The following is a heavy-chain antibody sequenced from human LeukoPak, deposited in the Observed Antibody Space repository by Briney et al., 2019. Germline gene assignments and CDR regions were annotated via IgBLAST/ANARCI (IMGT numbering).Heavy chain of an antibody. Sequence: SETLSLTCTVSGGSISSYYWSWIRQPPRKGLEWIGYIYYSGSTNYNPSLKSRVTISVDTSKNQFSLKLSSVTAADTAVYYCALGDNPYYFDYWGQGTLVTVSS. J-gene: IGHJ4*02. V-gene: IGHV4-59*01. CDR2: IYYSGST. CDR3: ALGDNPYYFDY. CDR1: GGSISSYY. D-gene: IGHD1-14*01.